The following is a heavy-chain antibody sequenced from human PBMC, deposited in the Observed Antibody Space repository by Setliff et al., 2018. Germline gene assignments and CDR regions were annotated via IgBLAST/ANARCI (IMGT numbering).Heavy chain of an antibody. Sequence: PSETLSLTCTVSGGSISSSSYYWGWIRQPPGKGLEWIGNIYYSGSTYYNPSLKSRVTISVDTSKNQFSLKLSSVTAADTAVYYCARVSMVIAIRNAFDIWGQGTMVTVSS. CDR3: ARVSMVIAIRNAFDI. D-gene: IGHD2-21*01. CDR2: IYYSGST. V-gene: IGHV4-39*07. J-gene: IGHJ3*02. CDR1: GGSISSSSYY.